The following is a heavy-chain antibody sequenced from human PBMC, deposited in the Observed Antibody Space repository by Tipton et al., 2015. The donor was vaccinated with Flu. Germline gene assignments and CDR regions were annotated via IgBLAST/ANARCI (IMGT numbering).Heavy chain of an antibody. J-gene: IGHJ4*02. D-gene: IGHD3-22*01. CDR3: GKAFFFDRSGYYVGN. Sequence: SLRLSCEAFGFSFNTHAMSWVRRAPGKGLEWVSVISGGGGFAAYADNVRGRFSVSRDDSKNMVYLQMNSLRPDDTARYYCGKAFFFDRSGYYVGNWGQGTLVTVSS. V-gene: IGHV3-23*01. CDR2: ISGGGGFA. CDR1: GFSFNTHA.